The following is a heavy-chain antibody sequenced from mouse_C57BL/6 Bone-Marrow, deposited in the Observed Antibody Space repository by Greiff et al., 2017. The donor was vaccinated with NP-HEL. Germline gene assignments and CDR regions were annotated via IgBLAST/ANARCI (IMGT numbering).Heavy chain of an antibody. V-gene: IGHV6-3*01. CDR3: AGRDYYGSSRYFDV. Sequence: EVKLVESGAGLVQPGGSMKLSCVASGFTFSNYWMNWVRQSPEQGLEWVAQIRLKSDNYTTHYAESVKGRFTISRAETKGIVYIQMNNLRAEDTGIYYCAGRDYYGSSRYFDVWGKGTTVTVSS. D-gene: IGHD1-1*01. CDR1: GFTFSNYW. J-gene: IGHJ1*03. CDR2: IRLKSDNYTT.